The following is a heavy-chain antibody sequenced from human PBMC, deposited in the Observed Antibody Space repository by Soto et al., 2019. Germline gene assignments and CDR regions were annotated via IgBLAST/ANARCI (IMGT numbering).Heavy chain of an antibody. CDR1: GGSISSSVFY. Sequence: PSETLSLTCTVSGGSISSSVFYWGGLRQTPGKGLEFIGSMYYSGTTYYNPSLKSRVTISVDTSKNQFTLKLISVTAADTAVYYCAVVDSTGNWFDPWGEGALVTVSS. CDR3: AVVDSTGNWFDP. CDR2: MYYSGTT. J-gene: IGHJ5*02. V-gene: IGHV4-39*01. D-gene: IGHD6-25*01.